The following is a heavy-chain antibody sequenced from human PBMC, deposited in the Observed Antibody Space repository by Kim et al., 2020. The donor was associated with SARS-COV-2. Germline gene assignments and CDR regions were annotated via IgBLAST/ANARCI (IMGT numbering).Heavy chain of an antibody. Sequence: GGSLGLSCVVSGFTFSDYWMSWVRQAPGRGLEWVANIKHDGSEKYYVDSVSGRFTISRDNPKSLLFLQMSSLRAEDTAVYYCARDLVVGYDYWGQGTLVTVSS. V-gene: IGHV3-7*03. CDR2: IKHDGSEK. CDR3: ARDLVVGYDY. D-gene: IGHD2-15*01. J-gene: IGHJ4*02. CDR1: GFTFSDYW.